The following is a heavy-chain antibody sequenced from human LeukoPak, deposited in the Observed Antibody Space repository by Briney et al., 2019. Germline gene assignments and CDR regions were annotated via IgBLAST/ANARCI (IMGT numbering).Heavy chain of an antibody. J-gene: IGHJ4*02. CDR3: ARVTGRDMYYFDY. D-gene: IGHD1-20*01. Sequence: SETLSLTCTVSGGSISSYYSSWIGQPAGKGLEWIGRIYTSGSTNYNPSLKSRVTMSVDTSKNQFSLKLSSVTAADTAVYYCARVTGRDMYYFDYWDQGTLVTVSS. CDR2: IYTSGST. CDR1: GGSISSYY. V-gene: IGHV4-4*07.